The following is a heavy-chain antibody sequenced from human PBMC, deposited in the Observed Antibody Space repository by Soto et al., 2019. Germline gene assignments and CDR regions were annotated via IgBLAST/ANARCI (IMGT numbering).Heavy chain of an antibody. CDR2: IYTGGST. CDR1: GGSISGYY. V-gene: IGHV4-4*07. J-gene: IGHJ4*02. D-gene: IGHD6-19*01. Sequence: SETLSLTCTVSGGSISGYYWSWIRQPAGKGLEWIGRIYTGGSTNYNPSLKSRVTMSIDTSKNQFSLKLSSVTAADTAVYYCARDHLVAGNFDSWGQGTLVTASS. CDR3: ARDHLVAGNFDS.